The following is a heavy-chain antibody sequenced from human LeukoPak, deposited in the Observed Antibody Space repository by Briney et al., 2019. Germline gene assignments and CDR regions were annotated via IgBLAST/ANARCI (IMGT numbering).Heavy chain of an antibody. CDR1: GFTFSSYG. V-gene: IGHV3-33*06. Sequence: GRSLRLSCAASGFTFSSYGMHWVRRAPGKGLEWVAVIWYDGSNKYYADSVKGRFTISRDNSKNTLYLQMNSLRAEDTAVYYWSKNCGGPAGYLGGYFYFKGGLGKRATVNVSS. CDR3: SKNCGGPAGYLGGYFYFKGG. D-gene: IGHD2-21*01. J-gene: IGHJ6*03. CDR2: IWYDGSNK.